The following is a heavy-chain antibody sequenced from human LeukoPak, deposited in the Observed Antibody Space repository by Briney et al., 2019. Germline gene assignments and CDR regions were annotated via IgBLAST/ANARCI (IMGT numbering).Heavy chain of an antibody. CDR3: ATRAIYGAVAVF. Sequence: GGSLRLSCAASGFTFSTYGMHWVRQAPGKGLEWVAFIRYDGSNKYYADSVKGRFTISRDNSKNTLYLQMNSLRAEDTAVYYCATRAIYGAVAVFWGQGTLVTVSS. J-gene: IGHJ4*02. CDR1: GFTFSTYG. CDR2: IRYDGSNK. D-gene: IGHD6-19*01. V-gene: IGHV3-30*02.